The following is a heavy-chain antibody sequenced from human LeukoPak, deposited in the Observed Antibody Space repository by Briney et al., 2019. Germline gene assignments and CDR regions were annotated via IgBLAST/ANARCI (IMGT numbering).Heavy chain of an antibody. J-gene: IGHJ5*02. CDR2: IIPIFGTA. CDR3: ARESVNWFDP. Sequence: ASVKVSCKASGGTFSSYAISWVRQAPGQGLEWMGGIIPIFGTANYAQKFQGRVTITTDESTSTAYVELSSLRSEDTAVYYCARESVNWFDPWGQGTLVTVSS. V-gene: IGHV1-69*05. D-gene: IGHD6-19*01. CDR1: GGTFSSYA.